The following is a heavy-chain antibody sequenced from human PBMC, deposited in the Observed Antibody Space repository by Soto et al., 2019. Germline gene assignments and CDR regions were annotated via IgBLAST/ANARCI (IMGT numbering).Heavy chain of an antibody. J-gene: IGHJ5*02. V-gene: IGHV3-21*01. D-gene: IGHD3-22*01. Sequence: VGSLRLSCAASGFTFSAYSMNWVRQAPGKGLEWVSSISSSSSSIYCADSVKGRFTISRDNAKTSLYLQMNSLRAEDTAVYYCARADYYDSSAYYFSGWFDPWGQGTLVTVSS. CDR1: GFTFSAYS. CDR3: ARADYYDSSAYYFSGWFDP. CDR2: ISSSSSSI.